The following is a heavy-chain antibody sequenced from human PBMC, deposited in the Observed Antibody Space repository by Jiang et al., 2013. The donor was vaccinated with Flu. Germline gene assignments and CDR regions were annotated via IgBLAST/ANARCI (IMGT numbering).Heavy chain of an antibody. V-gene: IGHV3-33*01. CDR1: GFTFSDYG. CDR3: ARDRSGIPXTNY. J-gene: IGHJ4*02. D-gene: IGHD1-26*01. Sequence: VQLVESGGGVVQPGRSLTLSCAASGFTFSDYGMHWVRQAPGKRPEWVAVIWYDGSNKYYADSVKGRFIISRDNSENTLYLQMNSLRAEDTAIYFCARDRSGIPXTNYWGQGTPGHRLL. CDR2: IWYDGSNK.